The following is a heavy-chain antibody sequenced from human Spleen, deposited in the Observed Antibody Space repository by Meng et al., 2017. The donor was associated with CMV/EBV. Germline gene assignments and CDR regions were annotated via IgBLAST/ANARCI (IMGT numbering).Heavy chain of an antibody. CDR1: GGSISSYY. D-gene: IGHD1-26*01. CDR2: IYYSGST. V-gene: IGHV4-59*12. J-gene: IGHJ3*02. CDR3: ARDRLGGSYNRAFDI. Sequence: SETLSLTCTVSGGSISSYYWSWIRQPPGKGLEWIGYIYYSGSTNYNPSLKSRVTISVDTSKNQFSLQLNSVTPEDTAVYYCARDRLGGSYNRAFDIWGQGTMVT.